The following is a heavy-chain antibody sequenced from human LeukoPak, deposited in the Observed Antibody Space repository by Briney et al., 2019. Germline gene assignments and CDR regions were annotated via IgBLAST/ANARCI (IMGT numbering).Heavy chain of an antibody. CDR3: AREVTAVAVNWFDP. D-gene: IGHD6-19*01. J-gene: IGHJ5*02. V-gene: IGHV1-2*02. Sequence: ASVKVSCKASGHTFSGYYLHWMRQAPGQGLEWMGWINPNSGGTNYAQKFQGRVTMSRDTSISTAYMELSRLRSDDTAVYYCAREVTAVAVNWFDPWGLGTLVTVSS. CDR2: INPNSGGT. CDR1: GHTFSGYY.